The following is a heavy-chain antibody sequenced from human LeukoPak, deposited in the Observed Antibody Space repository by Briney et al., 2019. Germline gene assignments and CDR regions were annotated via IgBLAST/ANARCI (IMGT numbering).Heavy chain of an antibody. Sequence: SETLSLTCTVSGGSISSYYWSWIRQPPGKGLEWIGYIYYSGSTNYNPSLKSRVTISVDTSKNQFSLKLSSVTAADTAVYYCASQQPPGYSGGWYYYYMDVWGKGTTVTVSS. CDR1: GGSISSYY. V-gene: IGHV4-59*01. CDR2: IYYSGST. D-gene: IGHD6-19*01. CDR3: ASQQPPGYSGGWYYYYMDV. J-gene: IGHJ6*03.